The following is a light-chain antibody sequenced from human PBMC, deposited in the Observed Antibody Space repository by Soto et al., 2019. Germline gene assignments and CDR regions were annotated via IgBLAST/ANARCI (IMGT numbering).Light chain of an antibody. CDR3: QQSYSTPRIT. CDR1: QSISSY. J-gene: IGKJ5*01. V-gene: IGKV1-39*01. CDR2: AAS. Sequence: DIQITQSPSSLAASVGGRVTLTCRASQSISSYLNWYQQKPGKAPKLLIYAASSLQSGVPSRFSGSGSGTDFTLTISSLQPEDFATYYCQQSYSTPRITFCQGTRLEIK.